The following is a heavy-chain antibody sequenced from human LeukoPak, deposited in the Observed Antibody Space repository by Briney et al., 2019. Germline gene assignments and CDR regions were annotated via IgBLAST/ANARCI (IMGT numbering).Heavy chain of an antibody. CDR2: ISSSGSTI. V-gene: IGHV3-11*01. CDR3: ARDRRWGYYYYGMDV. Sequence: GGSLRLSCAASGFTFSDYYMSWIRQAPGKGLEWVSSISSSGSTIYYADSVKGRFTISRDNAKNSLYLQMNSLRAEDTAVYYCARDRRWGYYYYGMDVWGQGTTVTVS. CDR1: GFTFSDYY. D-gene: IGHD7-27*01. J-gene: IGHJ6*02.